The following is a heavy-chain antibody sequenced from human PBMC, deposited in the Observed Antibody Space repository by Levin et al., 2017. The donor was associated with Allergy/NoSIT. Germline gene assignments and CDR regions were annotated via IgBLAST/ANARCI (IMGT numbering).Heavy chain of an antibody. CDR1: GFTFSDYY. D-gene: IGHD5-12*01. V-gene: IGHV3-11*05. Sequence: KAGGSLRLSCAASGFTFSDYYMSWIRQAPGKGLEWVSYISSSSSYTNYADSVKGRFTISRDNAKNSLYLQMNSLRAEDTAVYYCARDHPDLVATMAQSAFDIWGQGTMVTVSS. J-gene: IGHJ3*02. CDR2: ISSSSSYT. CDR3: ARDHPDLVATMAQSAFDI.